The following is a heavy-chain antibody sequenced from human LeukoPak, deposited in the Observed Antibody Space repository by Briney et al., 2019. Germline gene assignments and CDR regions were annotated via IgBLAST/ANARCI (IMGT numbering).Heavy chain of an antibody. D-gene: IGHD3-10*01. V-gene: IGHV1-18*01. Sequence: ASVKVSCKASGYTFTSYGISWVRQATGQGPEWMGWISPYNGNTNYAQNLQGRATMTTDTSTSTAYVELRSLRSDDTAVYYCARHFYGSGTYYHFDYWGQGTLVTVSS. J-gene: IGHJ4*02. CDR3: ARHFYGSGTYYHFDY. CDR2: ISPYNGNT. CDR1: GYTFTSYG.